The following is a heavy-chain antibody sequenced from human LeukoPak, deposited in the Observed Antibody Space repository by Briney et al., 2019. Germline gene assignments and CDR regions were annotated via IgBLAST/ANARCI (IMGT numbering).Heavy chain of an antibody. J-gene: IGHJ6*03. V-gene: IGHV3-21*04. D-gene: IGHD2-15*01. CDR2: ISSSSSYI. Sequence: GGSLRLSCAASGFTFSSYTMNWVRQAPGRGLEWVSAISSSSSYIYYADSVKGRFTISRHNAKRSLYLQMNSLRAEDTAIYYCAKNGDRGAYCSGGTCYPYYYYYMDVWGKGTTVTISS. CDR3: AKNGDRGAYCSGGTCYPYYYYYMDV. CDR1: GFTFSSYT.